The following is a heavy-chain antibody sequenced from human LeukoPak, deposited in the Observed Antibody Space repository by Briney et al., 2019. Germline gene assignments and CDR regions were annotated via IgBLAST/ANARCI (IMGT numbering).Heavy chain of an antibody. CDR3: ARAAAVAGTGGFY. J-gene: IGHJ4*02. Sequence: GGSLRLSCAASGFNFSTYWMHWVRQAPGKGLVWVPRINSDGSSTSYADSVKGRFTISRDNAKNTLYLQMNSLRAEDTAVYYCARAAAVAGTGGFYWGQGTLVTVSS. CDR2: INSDGSST. V-gene: IGHV3-74*01. CDR1: GFNFSTYW. D-gene: IGHD6-19*01.